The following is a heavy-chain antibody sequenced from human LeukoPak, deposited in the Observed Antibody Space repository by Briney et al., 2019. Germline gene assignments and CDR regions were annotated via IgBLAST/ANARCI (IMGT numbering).Heavy chain of an antibody. V-gene: IGHV4-39*07. Sequence: SETLSLACTVSGGSISSNGYYWAWFRQPPGKGLEWIGSIYYSGGTYYNPSLKSRVTISIDTSKNQFSLKLRSVTAADTAVYYCARDIVGGSMVRGGSNYYYMDAWGKGTTVTVSS. J-gene: IGHJ6*03. CDR3: ARDIVGGSMVRGGSNYYYMDA. D-gene: IGHD3-10*01. CDR1: GGSISSNGYY. CDR2: IYYSGGT.